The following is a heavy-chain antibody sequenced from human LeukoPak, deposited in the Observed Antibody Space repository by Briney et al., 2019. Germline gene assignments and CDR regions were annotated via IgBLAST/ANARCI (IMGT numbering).Heavy chain of an antibody. CDR1: GFTFSSYV. V-gene: IGHV3-23*01. CDR3: TTSTGDFR. D-gene: IGHD3-3*01. J-gene: IGHJ4*02. Sequence: GGSLRLSCAASGFTFSSYVMNWVRQAPGKGLEWVSGISDSGGGTYYADSVKGRFTISRDNSKNTLYLQMNSLRIEDTALYYCTTSTGDFRWGRGTLVTVS. CDR2: ISDSGGGT.